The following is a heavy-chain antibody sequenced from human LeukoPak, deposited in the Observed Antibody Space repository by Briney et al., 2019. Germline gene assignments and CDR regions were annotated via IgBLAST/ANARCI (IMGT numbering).Heavy chain of an antibody. CDR1: GFTFDDHA. CDR3: ARDVWRRAFYAMDV. D-gene: IGHD2-21*01. V-gene: IGHV3-9*01. Sequence: QAGGSLRLSCVASGFTFDDHAMHWVRQAPGKGLEWVSSISWYSGNIGYADSVKGRFSISRDNAKNTLYLEMNSLRTADTALYFCARDVWRRAFYAMDVWGQGTTVAVSS. J-gene: IGHJ6*02. CDR2: ISWYSGNI.